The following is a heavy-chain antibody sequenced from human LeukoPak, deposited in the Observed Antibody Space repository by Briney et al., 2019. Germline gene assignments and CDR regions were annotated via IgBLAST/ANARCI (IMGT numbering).Heavy chain of an antibody. CDR3: ARQFDP. V-gene: IGHV4-59*08. CDR2: IYSSGST. CDR1: GASFSNYY. Sequence: SETLSLTCTVSGASFSNYYWSWIRQPPGKGLEWIGHIYSSGSTNYNPSLKSRLTISLDTSKDQFSLRLSSVTAADTAVYYCARQFDPWGQGILVTVSS. J-gene: IGHJ5*02.